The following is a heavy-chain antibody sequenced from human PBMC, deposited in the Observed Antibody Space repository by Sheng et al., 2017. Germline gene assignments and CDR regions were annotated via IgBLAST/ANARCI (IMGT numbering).Heavy chain of an antibody. CDR1: GFTFSSYG. CDR2: IRYDGSNK. D-gene: IGHD3-3*01. CDR3: AKDGGGLRFLEWLLYSEGFDY. Sequence: QVQLVESGGGVVQPGGSLRLSCAASGFTFSSYGMHWVRQAPGKGLEWVAFIRYDGSNKYYADSVKGRFTISRDNSKNTLYLQMNSLRAEDTAVYYCAKDGGGLRFLEWLLYSEGFDYWGQGTLVTVSS. V-gene: IGHV3-30*02. J-gene: IGHJ4*02.